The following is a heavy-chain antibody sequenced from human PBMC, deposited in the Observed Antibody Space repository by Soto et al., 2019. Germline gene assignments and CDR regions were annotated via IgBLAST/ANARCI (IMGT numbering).Heavy chain of an antibody. J-gene: IGHJ4*02. Sequence: DVRLAESGGGLVQPGGSLRLSCTTSGFSFASFAMTWVRHAPGKGLEWVATISGSDGKTYYADSVQGRFSISRDTSRNTLYLQMNSLRADDTAIYYCAKWSYLDYWGQGTRVTVSS. CDR1: GFSFASFA. CDR3: AKWSYLDY. V-gene: IGHV3-23*04. CDR2: ISGSDGKT. D-gene: IGHD3-3*01.